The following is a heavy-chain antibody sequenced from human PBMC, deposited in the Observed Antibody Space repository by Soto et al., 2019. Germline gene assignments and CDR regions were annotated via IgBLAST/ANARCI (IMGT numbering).Heavy chain of an antibody. D-gene: IGHD2-15*01. CDR3: AHRRAYCSGGTCYSIWFDP. CDR2: IYWDDDK. CDR1: GFSLSTSGVG. V-gene: IGHV2-5*02. J-gene: IGHJ5*02. Sequence: QITLKESGPTLVKPTQTLTLTCTFSGFSLSTSGVGVGWIRQPPGKALEWLALIYWDDDKRYSPSLKSRLTISKDTSKNQVVLTMTNTDPVDTATYYCAHRRAYCSGGTCYSIWFDPWGQGTLVTVSS.